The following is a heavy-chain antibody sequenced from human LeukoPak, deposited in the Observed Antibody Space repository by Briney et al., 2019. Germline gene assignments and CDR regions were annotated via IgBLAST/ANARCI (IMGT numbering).Heavy chain of an antibody. CDR1: GFTFTNAW. CDR2: IKQDGSEK. Sequence: GGSLRLSCEASGFTFTNAWMNWVRQAPGKGPEWVANIKQDGSEKYYVDSVKGRFTISRDNAKNSLYLQMNSLRAEDTAVYYCARDGEWELGLDAFDIWGQGTMVTVSS. J-gene: IGHJ3*02. V-gene: IGHV3-7*01. CDR3: ARDGEWELGLDAFDI. D-gene: IGHD1-26*01.